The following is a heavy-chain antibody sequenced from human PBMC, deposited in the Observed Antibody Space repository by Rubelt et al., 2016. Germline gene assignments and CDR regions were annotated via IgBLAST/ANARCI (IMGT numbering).Heavy chain of an antibody. CDR1: GYTFTGYY. Sequence: QVQLVQSGAEVKKPGASVKVSCKASGYTFTGYYMHWVRQAPGQGLEWMGWINPNSGGTNYAQKFQGRVTMTRDTSISTAYMELSRLRSDDTAVYYCARDLYDILTGSNAFDIWGQGTMVTVSS. J-gene: IGHJ3*02. D-gene: IGHD3-9*01. CDR3: ARDLYDILTGSNAFDI. CDR2: INPNSGGT. V-gene: IGHV1-2*02.